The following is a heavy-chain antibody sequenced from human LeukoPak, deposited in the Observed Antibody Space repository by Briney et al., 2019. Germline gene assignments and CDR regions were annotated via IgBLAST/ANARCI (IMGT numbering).Heavy chain of an antibody. Sequence: PGGSLRLSCAASGFTFSSYRMNWVRQAPGKGLEWISYISSGCRTIFYGYSVKGRFTVYRDNAKNTLYLQMRSLRAEDTAVYYCARESISGHRDFDFWGQGTLVTVSS. CDR2: ISSGCRTI. V-gene: IGHV3-48*01. D-gene: IGHD2-21*01. J-gene: IGHJ4*02. CDR1: GFTFSSYR. CDR3: ARESISGHRDFDF.